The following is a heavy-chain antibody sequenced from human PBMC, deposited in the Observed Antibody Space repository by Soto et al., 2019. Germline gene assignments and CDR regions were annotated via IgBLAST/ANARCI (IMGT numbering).Heavy chain of an antibody. J-gene: IGHJ6*02. CDR1: GFTFSSYG. CDR2: ISYDGSNK. Sequence: GGSLRLSCAASGFTFSSYGMHWVRQAPGKGLEWVAVISYDGSNKYYADSVKGRFTISRDNSKNTLYLQMNSLRAEDTAVYYCAKDWEYYYSYGMDVWGQGTTVTVSS. V-gene: IGHV3-30*18. CDR3: AKDWEYYYSYGMDV. D-gene: IGHD1-26*01.